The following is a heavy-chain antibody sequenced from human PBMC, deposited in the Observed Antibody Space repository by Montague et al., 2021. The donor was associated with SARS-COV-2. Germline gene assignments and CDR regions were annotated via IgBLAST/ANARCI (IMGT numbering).Heavy chain of an antibody. CDR3: ARFTSTGSGSYYIFDY. CDR2: IYHDGST. J-gene: IGHJ4*02. D-gene: IGHD1-26*01. CDR1: GGSISSGTW. Sequence: SETLSLTCVVSGGSISSGTWWTWVRQPPGKGLEWIGEIYHDGSTNYNPSLKSRLTISVDKSKNQFSLKLSSVTAADTAVYYCARFTSTGSGSYYIFDYWGQGTLVTVSS. V-gene: IGHV4-4*02.